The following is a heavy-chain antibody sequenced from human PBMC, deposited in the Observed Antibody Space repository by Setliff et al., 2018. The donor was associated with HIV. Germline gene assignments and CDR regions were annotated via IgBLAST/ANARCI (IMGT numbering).Heavy chain of an antibody. V-gene: IGHV3-48*04. CDR2: TSSSGATI. D-gene: IGHD3-22*01. CDR1: GFTFSSYS. J-gene: IGHJ3*02. Sequence: GGSLRLSCAASGFTFSSYSMNWVRQAPGKGLDWVSYTSSSGATIYYADSVKGRFTIYRDNTKNSLYLQMNILRTEDTAVYYCARKYYDSSGQPSDAFDIGGQGTLVTVSS. CDR3: ARKYYDSSGQPSDAFDI.